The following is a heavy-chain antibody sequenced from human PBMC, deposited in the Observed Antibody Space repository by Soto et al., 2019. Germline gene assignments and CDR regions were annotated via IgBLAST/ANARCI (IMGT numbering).Heavy chain of an antibody. CDR3: VKTGGTMHRGFNYLDA. CDR2: ISGSGGST. V-gene: IGHV3-23*01. CDR1: GFTFSNYA. J-gene: IGHJ1*01. D-gene: IGHD3-10*01. Sequence: GGSLRLSCAASGFTFSNYAMSWVRQAPGKGLEWVSSISGSGGSTYYADSVKGRFTISRDNSKNTLYLQMNSLRAEDTAVYYFVKTGGTMHRGFNYLDAWGQGTLLTV.